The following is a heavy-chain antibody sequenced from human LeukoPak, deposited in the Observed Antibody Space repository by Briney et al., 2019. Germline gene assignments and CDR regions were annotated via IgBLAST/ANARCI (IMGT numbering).Heavy chain of an antibody. V-gene: IGHV1-18*01. J-gene: IGHJ5*01. Sequence: AASVKVSCKASGYTFTSYGISWVRQAPGQGLEWMGWISAYNGNTNYAQKLQGRVTMTTDTSTSTAYTELRILRSDETAVYYCVRVAMIRGVVFKNCFDSWGQGSLVTVSS. CDR2: ISAYNGNT. CDR1: GYTFTSYG. CDR3: VRVAMIRGVVFKNCFDS. D-gene: IGHD3-10*01.